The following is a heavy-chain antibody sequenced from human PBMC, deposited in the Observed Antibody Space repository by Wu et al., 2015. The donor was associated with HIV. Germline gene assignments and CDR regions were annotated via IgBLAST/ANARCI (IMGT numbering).Heavy chain of an antibody. CDR2: IIPIFDRI. V-gene: IGHV1-69*13. D-gene: IGHD5-12*01. CDR1: GGTFSSRA. CDR3: VGPYTGYAYDTFDV. J-gene: IGHJ3*01. Sequence: QVQLVQSGAEVKKPGSSVKVSYKASGGTFSSRAISWVRQAPGQGLDWMGRIIPIFDRIHYKEKFQGRVFITADEATSTVYMELSSLTSDDTAVYYCVGPYTGYAYDTFDVWGQGTLVTVSS.